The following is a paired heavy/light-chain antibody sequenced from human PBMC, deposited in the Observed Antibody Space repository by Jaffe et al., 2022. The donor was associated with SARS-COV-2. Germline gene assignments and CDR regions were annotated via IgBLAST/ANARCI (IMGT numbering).Light chain of an antibody. Sequence: DIQMTQSPSTLSASVGDRVTITCRASQSISRWLAWYQQKPGKAPKLLIYKASSLESGVPSRFSGSGSGTEFTLTISSLQPDDFATYYCQQYNNYWTFGQGTKVEIK. V-gene: IGKV1-5*03. J-gene: IGKJ1*01. CDR2: KAS. CDR1: QSISRW. CDR3: QQYNNYWT.
Heavy chain of an antibody. Sequence: EVQLVESGGGLVKPGGSLRLSCAASGFTFTNAWMSWVRQAPGKGLEWVGRIKRNNDGGTTDYAAPVKGRFTISRDDSKNTLYLQVDSLKTEDTAIYYCTKGVVGDYYFDYWGQGTLVTVSS. V-gene: IGHV3-15*01. CDR2: IKRNNDGGTT. D-gene: IGHD1-26*01. J-gene: IGHJ4*02. CDR3: TKGVVGDYYFDY. CDR1: GFTFTNAW.